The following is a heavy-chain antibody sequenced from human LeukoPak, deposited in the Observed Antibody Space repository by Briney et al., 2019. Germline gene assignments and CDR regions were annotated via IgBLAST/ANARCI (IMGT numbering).Heavy chain of an antibody. Sequence: AGGSLRLSCAASGFTISSYGMHWVRQAPGKGLEWVAVISYDGSNKYYADSVKGRFTISRDNSKNTLYLQMNSLRAEDTAVYYCAKARYFDWLFIDYWGQGTLVTVSS. CDR1: GFTISSYG. J-gene: IGHJ4*02. D-gene: IGHD3-9*01. CDR3: AKARYFDWLFIDY. V-gene: IGHV3-30*18. CDR2: ISYDGSNK.